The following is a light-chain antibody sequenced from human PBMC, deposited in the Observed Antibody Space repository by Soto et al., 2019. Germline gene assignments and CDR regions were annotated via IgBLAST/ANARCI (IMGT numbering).Light chain of an antibody. CDR1: QSISSW. J-gene: IGKJ1*01. CDR3: QQYNDNWT. CDR2: KAS. Sequence: DIQMTQSPSTLSASVGDKVNNTYRASQSISSWLAWHQQKPGKAPRLLIYKASNLESWVPSRFSGSGSGTEFTLTITSLQPDDSATYYCQQYNDNWTFGQGTKV. V-gene: IGKV1-5*03.